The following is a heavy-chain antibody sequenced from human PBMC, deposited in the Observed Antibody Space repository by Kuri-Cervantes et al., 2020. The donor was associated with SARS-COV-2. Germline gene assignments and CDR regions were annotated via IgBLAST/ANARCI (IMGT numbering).Heavy chain of an antibody. CDR1: GFTFSRYA. V-gene: IGHV3-30-3*01. CDR3: ARGNIGGKGIYYYYYGMDV. D-gene: IGHD1-26*01. J-gene: IGHJ6*02. CDR2: ISYDGSNK. Sequence: GGSLRLSCAASGFTFSRYAMHWVRQAPGKGLEWVAVISYDGSNKYYADSVKGRFTISRDNSKSTLYLQVNSLRAEDTAVYYCARGNIGGKGIYYYYYGMDVWGQGTTVTVSS.